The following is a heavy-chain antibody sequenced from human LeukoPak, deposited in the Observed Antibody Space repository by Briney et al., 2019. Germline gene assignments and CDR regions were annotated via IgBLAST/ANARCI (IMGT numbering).Heavy chain of an antibody. CDR1: GGSISTYY. CDR2: MYYSGST. Sequence: SETLSLTCTVSGGSISTYYWSWIRQPPGKGLEWIWSMYYSGSTNYKPSLKSRVTISVGTSKNQFSLKLSSVTAADTAVYYCARHAYYYDRSGSYEAFDIWGQGTMVTVSS. D-gene: IGHD3-22*01. J-gene: IGHJ3*02. V-gene: IGHV4-59*08. CDR3: ARHAYYYDRSGSYEAFDI.